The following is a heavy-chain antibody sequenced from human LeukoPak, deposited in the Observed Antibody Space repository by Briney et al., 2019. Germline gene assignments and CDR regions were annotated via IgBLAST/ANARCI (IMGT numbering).Heavy chain of an antibody. Sequence: GGSLRLSCAASGFTFSSYWMHWVRQAPGKGLVWVSRINTYGSVTTYADSVKGRFTTSRDNAKNTLYLQMNSLRAEDTAVYYCARDESSGDYGMDVWGQGTTVTVSS. D-gene: IGHD3-22*01. CDR2: INTYGSVT. CDR3: ARDESSGDYGMDV. J-gene: IGHJ6*02. CDR1: GFTFSSYW. V-gene: IGHV3-74*01.